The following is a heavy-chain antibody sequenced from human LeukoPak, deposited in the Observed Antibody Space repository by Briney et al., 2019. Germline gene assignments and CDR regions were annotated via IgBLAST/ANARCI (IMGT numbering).Heavy chain of an antibody. V-gene: IGHV3-30*02. CDR3: ALIAAAGLDAFDI. J-gene: IGHJ3*02. CDR2: IRYDGSNK. CDR1: GFTFSSYG. D-gene: IGHD6-13*01. Sequence: GGSLRLSCAASGFTFSSYGMHWVRQAPGKGLEWVAFIRYDGSNKYYADSVKGRFTISRDNSKNTLYLQMNSLRAEDTAVYYCALIAAAGLDAFDIWGQGTMVTVSS.